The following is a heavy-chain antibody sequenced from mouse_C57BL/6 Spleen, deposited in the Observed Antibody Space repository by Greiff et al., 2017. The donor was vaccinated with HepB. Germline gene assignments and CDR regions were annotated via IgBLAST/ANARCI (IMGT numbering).Heavy chain of an antibody. Sequence: EVQLQQSGPELVKPGASVKISCKASGYTFTDYYMNWVKQSHGKSLEWIGDINPNNGGTSYNQKFKGKATLTVDKSSSTAYMELRSLTSEDSAVYYCARYTITTEGFAYWGQGTLVTVSA. CDR2: INPNNGGT. CDR3: ARYTITTEGFAY. CDR1: GYTFTDYY. V-gene: IGHV1-26*01. D-gene: IGHD1-1*01. J-gene: IGHJ3*01.